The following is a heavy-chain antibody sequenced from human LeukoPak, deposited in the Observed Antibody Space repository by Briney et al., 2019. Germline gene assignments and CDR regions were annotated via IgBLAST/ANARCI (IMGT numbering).Heavy chain of an antibody. CDR2: ISGSGGST. CDR1: GSTFSSYA. Sequence: GGSLRLSCAASGSTFSSYAMSRVRQAPGKGLEWVSAISGSGGSTYYADSVKGRFTISRDNSKNTLYLQMNSLRAEDTAVYYCAKLITGTTGGFDYWGQGTLVTVSS. J-gene: IGHJ4*02. D-gene: IGHD1-20*01. CDR3: AKLITGTTGGFDY. V-gene: IGHV3-23*01.